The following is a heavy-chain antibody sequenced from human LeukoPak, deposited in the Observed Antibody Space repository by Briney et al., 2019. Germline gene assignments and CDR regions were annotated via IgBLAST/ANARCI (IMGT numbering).Heavy chain of an antibody. D-gene: IGHD1-26*01. CDR2: IYYSGST. Sequence: SETLSLTCTVSGGSISSGSYYWSWIRQHPGKGLEWIGYIYYSGSTYYNPSLKSRITMSLDTSKNQFSLKLSSVTAADTAVFYCARSYYYFDLWGRGTLVTVSS. CDR1: GGSISSGSYY. CDR3: ARSYYYFDL. V-gene: IGHV4-31*03. J-gene: IGHJ2*01.